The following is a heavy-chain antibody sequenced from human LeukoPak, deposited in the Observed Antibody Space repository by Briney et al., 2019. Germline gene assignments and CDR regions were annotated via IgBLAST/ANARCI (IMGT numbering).Heavy chain of an antibody. CDR3: TRDFVF. CDR2: INQDGSVK. J-gene: IGHJ4*02. CDR1: GFAFSTYW. Sequence: GGSLRLSCAASGFAFSTYWMAWVRQAPGKGLEWVGNINQDGSVKHYVDSVRGRFTISRDNARNSVYPQMSALRVEDTAVYYCTRDFVFWGQGSLVTASS. V-gene: IGHV3-7*01.